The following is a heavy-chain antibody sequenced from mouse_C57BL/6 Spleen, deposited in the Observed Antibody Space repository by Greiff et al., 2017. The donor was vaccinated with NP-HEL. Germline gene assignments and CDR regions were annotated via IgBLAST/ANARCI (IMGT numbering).Heavy chain of an antibody. D-gene: IGHD3-3*01. V-gene: IGHV1-22*01. Sequence: VQLQQPGAELVKPGASVKMSCKASGYTFTDYNMHWVKQSHGKSLEWIGYINPNNGGTSYNQKFKGKATLTVNKSSSTAYMELRSLTSEDSAVYYCARRSGTGAWFAYWGQGTLVTVSA. CDR3: ARRSGTGAWFAY. CDR2: INPNNGGT. CDR1: GYTFTDYN. J-gene: IGHJ3*01.